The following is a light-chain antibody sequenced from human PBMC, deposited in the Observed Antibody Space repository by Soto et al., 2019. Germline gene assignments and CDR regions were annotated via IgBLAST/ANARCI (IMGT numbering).Light chain of an antibody. J-gene: IGKJ2*01. CDR2: GAS. CDR3: QQYGSSPYT. CDR1: QSVSSSY. V-gene: IGKV3-20*01. Sequence: EIVLTQSPGTLSLSPGERATLSCRASQSVSSSYLAWYQHKPGQALRLLIYGASSKATGIPDRFSGSGSGTAFTLTISRLEPEDFAVYYWQQYGSSPYTFGQGTKLEI.